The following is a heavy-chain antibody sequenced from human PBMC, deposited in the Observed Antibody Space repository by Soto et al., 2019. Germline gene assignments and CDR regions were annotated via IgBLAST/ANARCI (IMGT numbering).Heavy chain of an antibody. CDR1: GFTFSSYG. CDR2: IWYDGSNK. J-gene: IGHJ4*02. CDR3: ARGEYSSSGVFDY. D-gene: IGHD6-13*01. V-gene: IGHV3-33*01. Sequence: QVQLVESGGGVVQPGRSLRLSCAASGFTFSSYGMHWVRQAPGKGLEWVAVIWYDGSNKYYADSVKGRFTISRDNSKNTLYLQMNSLRAEDTAVYYCARGEYSSSGVFDYWGQGTLVTVSS.